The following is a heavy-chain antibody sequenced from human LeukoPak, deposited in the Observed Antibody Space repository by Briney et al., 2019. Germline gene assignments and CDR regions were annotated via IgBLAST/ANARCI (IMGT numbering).Heavy chain of an antibody. V-gene: IGHV5-51*01. J-gene: IGHJ4*02. D-gene: IGHD5-24*01. CDR3: ASTNPDGYNVDY. Sequence: GESLKISCKASGYSFTSYWIGWVRQVPGKGLEWMGIIYPGDSKTRYGPSFQGRVTISADKSITTAYLQWSSLKASDTAMYYCASTNPDGYNVDYWGQGTLVTVSS. CDR2: IYPGDSKT. CDR1: GYSFTSYW.